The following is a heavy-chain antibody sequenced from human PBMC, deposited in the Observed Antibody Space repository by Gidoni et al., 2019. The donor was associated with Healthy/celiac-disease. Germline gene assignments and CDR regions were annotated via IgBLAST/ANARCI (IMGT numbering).Heavy chain of an antibody. V-gene: IGHV3-21*01. Sequence: EVQLVESGGGLVKPGGSLRLSCAASGFTFSSYSMNWVRQAPGKGLGWVSSISSSSSYIYYADSVKGRVTISRDNAKNSLYLQMNSRRAEDTAVYYCAREQGAGPIFDYWGQGTLVTVSS. J-gene: IGHJ4*02. CDR1: GFTFSSYS. D-gene: IGHD3-16*01. CDR3: AREQGAGPIFDY. CDR2: ISSSSSYI.